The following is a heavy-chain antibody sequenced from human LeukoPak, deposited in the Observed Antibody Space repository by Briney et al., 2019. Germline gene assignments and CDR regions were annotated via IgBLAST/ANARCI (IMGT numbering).Heavy chain of an antibody. CDR1: GYTFTSYG. CDR2: ISAYNGNT. CDR3: ARGGYSYGSTLDY. J-gene: IGHJ4*02. D-gene: IGHD5-18*01. Sequence: ASVKVSCKASGYTFTSYGISWVRQAPGQGLEWMGWISAYNGNTNYAQKFQGRVTITADESTSTAYMELSSLRSEDTAVYYCARGGYSYGSTLDYWGQGTLVTVSS. V-gene: IGHV1-18*01.